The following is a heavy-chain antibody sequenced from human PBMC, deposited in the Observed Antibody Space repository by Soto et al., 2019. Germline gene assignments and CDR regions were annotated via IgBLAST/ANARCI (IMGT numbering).Heavy chain of an antibody. CDR1: GFTFSSYG. Sequence: PGGSLRLSCAASGFTFSSYGMHWVRQAPGKGLEWVAVISYDGSNKYYADSVKGRFTISRDNSKNTLYLQMNSLRAEDTAVYYCAKLGGNTLEGVDYYYGMDVWGQGTTVTVSS. CDR3: AKLGGNTLEGVDYYYGMDV. J-gene: IGHJ6*02. D-gene: IGHD3-16*01. CDR2: ISYDGSNK. V-gene: IGHV3-30*18.